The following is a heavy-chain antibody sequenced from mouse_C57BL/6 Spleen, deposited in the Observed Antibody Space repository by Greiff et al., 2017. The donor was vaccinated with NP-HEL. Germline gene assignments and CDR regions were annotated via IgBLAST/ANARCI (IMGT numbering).Heavy chain of an antibody. Sequence: DVQLQESGPGLVKPSQSLSLTCSVTGYSITSGYYWNWIRQFPGNKLEWMGYISYDGSNNYNPSLKNRISITRDTSKNQFFLKLNSVTTEDTATYYCARGGLLEDYFDYWGQGTTLTVSS. CDR2: ISYDGSN. V-gene: IGHV3-6*01. CDR1: GYSITSGYY. D-gene: IGHD2-3*01. J-gene: IGHJ2*01. CDR3: ARGGLLEDYFDY.